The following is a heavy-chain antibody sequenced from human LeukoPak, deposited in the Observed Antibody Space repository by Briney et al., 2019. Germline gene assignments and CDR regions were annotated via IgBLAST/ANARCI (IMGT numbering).Heavy chain of an antibody. CDR1: GGSFSGYY. J-gene: IGHJ4*02. CDR2: INHSGST. Sequence: SETLSLTCAVYGGSFSGYYWSWIRQPPGKGLEWIGEINHSGSTNYNPSLKSRVTISVDTSKNQFSLKLSSVTAADTAVYYCAGSGGSYLVRTLPTYDYWGQGTLVTVSS. D-gene: IGHD3-16*02. CDR3: AGSGGSYLVRTLPTYDY. V-gene: IGHV4-34*01.